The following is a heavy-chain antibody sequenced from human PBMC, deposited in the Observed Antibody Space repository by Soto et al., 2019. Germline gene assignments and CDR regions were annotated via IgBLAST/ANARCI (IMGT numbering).Heavy chain of an antibody. V-gene: IGHV1-18*01. J-gene: IGHJ6*02. CDR2: ISGYNGQT. D-gene: IGHD5-18*01. CDR3: ARDGRKELWVEGRNAMDA. CDR1: GYTFTTYG. Sequence: QVQLVQSGPEVKKPGASVKVSCKASGYTFTTYGISWVRQAPGQGLEWMGWISGYNGQTNYAQKFRGRVTITTDTSTSTAYMEQRGLRSDDTAMYYCARDGRKELWVEGRNAMDAWGQGTTVTVSS.